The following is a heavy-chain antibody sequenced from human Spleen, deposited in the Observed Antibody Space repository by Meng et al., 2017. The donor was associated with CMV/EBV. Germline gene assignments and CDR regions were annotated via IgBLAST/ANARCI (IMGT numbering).Heavy chain of an antibody. CDR1: GDPFTTAR. CDR3: ARDFCSGFECFFDF. J-gene: IGHJ4*02. D-gene: IGHD3-3*01. V-gene: IGHV1-2*02. CDR2: INPRYGDT. Sequence: SGDPFTTARIHWVRQAPGQGLEWVGWINPRYGDTKYAQNFRGRVTMTGDTSINTVYMGLSGLRSDDTGVYYCARDFCSGFECFFDFWGQGSLVTVSS.